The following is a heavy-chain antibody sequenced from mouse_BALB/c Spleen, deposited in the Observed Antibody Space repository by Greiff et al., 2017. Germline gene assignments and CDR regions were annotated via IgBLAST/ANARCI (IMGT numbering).Heavy chain of an antibody. CDR2: INSNGGST. CDR1: GFTFSSYG. D-gene: IGHD2-3*01. V-gene: IGHV5-6-3*01. CDR3: ARDDGYYSWYFDV. J-gene: IGHJ1*01. Sequence: EVKVVESGGGLVQPGGSLKLSCAASGFTFSSYGMSWVRQTPDKRLELVATINSNGGSTYYPDSVKGRFTISRDNAKNTLYLQMSSLKSEDTAMYYCARDDGYYSWYFDVWGAGTTVTVSS.